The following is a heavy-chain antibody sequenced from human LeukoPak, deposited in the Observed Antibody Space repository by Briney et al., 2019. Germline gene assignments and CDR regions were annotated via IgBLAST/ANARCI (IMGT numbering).Heavy chain of an antibody. CDR1: GGSIRSYY. D-gene: IGHD2-15*01. CDR3: ARASAVVAASFSGHYYYMDV. V-gene: IGHV4-59*12. Sequence: PSETLSLTCTVSGGSIRSYYWSWIRQPPGKGLEWIAYIYYSGSTNYNPSLKSRVTISVDASKNQYSLKLSSVTAADTAVYYCARASAVVAASFSGHYYYMDVWGKGTTVTVSS. CDR2: IYYSGST. J-gene: IGHJ6*03.